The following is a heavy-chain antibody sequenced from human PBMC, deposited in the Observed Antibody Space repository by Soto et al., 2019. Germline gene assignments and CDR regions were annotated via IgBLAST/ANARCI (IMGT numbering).Heavy chain of an antibody. CDR3: ARGRMVRGVFDY. CDR2: ISYSGNT. J-gene: IGHJ4*02. D-gene: IGHD3-10*01. V-gene: IGHV4-59*12. CDR1: GASMSPDY. Sequence: SETLSLTCTVSGASMSPDYWGWIRQFPAKGLQWIGYISYSGNTKYSPALEGRVTISVDTSKNQFSLKLSSVTAADTAVYYCARGRMVRGVFDYWGQGTLVTVSS.